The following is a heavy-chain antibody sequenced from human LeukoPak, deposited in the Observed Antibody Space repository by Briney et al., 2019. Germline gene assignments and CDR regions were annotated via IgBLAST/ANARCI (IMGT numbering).Heavy chain of an antibody. V-gene: IGHV3-33*01. J-gene: IGHJ4*02. D-gene: IGHD2-21*01. Sequence: PGRSLRLSCAASGFTFSSYGMHWVRQAPGKGLEWVAVIWYDGSNKYYADSVKGRFTISRDNSKNTLYLQMNSLRAEDTAVYYCARSKIPSPWAYWGQGTLVTVSS. CDR1: GFTFSSYG. CDR3: ARSKIPSPWAY. CDR2: IWYDGSNK.